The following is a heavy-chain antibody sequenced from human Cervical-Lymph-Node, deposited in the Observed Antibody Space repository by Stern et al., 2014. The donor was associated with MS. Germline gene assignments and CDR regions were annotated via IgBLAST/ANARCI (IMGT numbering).Heavy chain of an antibody. CDR1: GASVGGGDWY. J-gene: IGHJ3*02. CDR3: AGAIGKYELLESFDM. V-gene: IGHV4-30-4*01. CDR2: IYYSGTP. D-gene: IGHD1-1*01. Sequence: QDQLVQSGPGLVKPSQTLSLACAVSGASVGGGDWYWSWIRQPPGKGLEWLGHIYYSGTPYYKPSLKSRLIISLDTSKNQFSLNLTSVTAADTAVYYCAGAIGKYELLESFDMWGQGTMVTVSS.